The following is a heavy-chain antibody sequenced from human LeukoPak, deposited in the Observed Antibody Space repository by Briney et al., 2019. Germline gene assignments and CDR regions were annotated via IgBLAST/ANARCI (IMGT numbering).Heavy chain of an antibody. J-gene: IGHJ6*02. CDR3: AYPLVPAAIPYYYYGMDV. CDR1: GFTFSSYA. Sequence: PGGSLRLSCAASGFTFSSYAMHWVRQAPGKGLEWVAVISYDGSNKYYADSVKGRFTISRDNSKNTLYLQMNSLRAEDTVVYYCAYPLVPAAIPYYYYGMDVWGQGTTVTVSS. D-gene: IGHD2-2*02. CDR2: ISYDGSNK. V-gene: IGHV3-30-3*01.